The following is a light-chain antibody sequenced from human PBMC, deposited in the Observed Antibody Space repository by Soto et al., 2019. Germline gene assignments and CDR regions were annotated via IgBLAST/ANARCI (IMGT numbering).Light chain of an antibody. CDR3: QQSYSTLIT. V-gene: IGKV1-39*01. Sequence: DIEMTPSPTSLSASVGDRVPITCRPSQSISSYLNWYQQKPGKAPKLLIYAASSLQSGVPSRFSGSGSGTDFTLTISSLQSEDFATYYCQQSYSTLITFGQGTRLEIK. CDR1: QSISSY. CDR2: AAS. J-gene: IGKJ5*01.